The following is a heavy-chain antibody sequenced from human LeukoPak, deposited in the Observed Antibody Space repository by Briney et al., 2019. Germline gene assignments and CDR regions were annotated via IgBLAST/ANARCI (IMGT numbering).Heavy chain of an antibody. V-gene: IGHV4-39*07. CDR1: GGSISSSSYY. D-gene: IGHD3-10*01. Sequence: SETLSLTCTVSGGSISSSSYYWGWIRQPPGKGLEWIGSIYYSGSTYYNPSLKSRVTISVDTSKNQFSLKLSSVTAADTAVYYCARGLRITMVRGVINPLYNWFDPWGQGTLVTVSS. CDR3: ARGLRITMVRGVINPLYNWFDP. J-gene: IGHJ5*02. CDR2: IYYSGST.